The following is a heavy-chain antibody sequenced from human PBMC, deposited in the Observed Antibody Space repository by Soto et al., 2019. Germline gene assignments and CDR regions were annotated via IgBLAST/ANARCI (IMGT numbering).Heavy chain of an antibody. CDR1: GGSISSSSYY. J-gene: IGHJ4*02. Sequence: SETLSLTCTVSGGSISSSSYYWGWIRQPPGKGLEWIGSIYYSGSTYYNPSLKSRVTISVDTSKNQFSLKLSSVTAADTAVYYCARREYSGYADYWGQGTLVTVSS. CDR3: ARREYSGYADY. CDR2: IYYSGST. D-gene: IGHD5-12*01. V-gene: IGHV4-39*01.